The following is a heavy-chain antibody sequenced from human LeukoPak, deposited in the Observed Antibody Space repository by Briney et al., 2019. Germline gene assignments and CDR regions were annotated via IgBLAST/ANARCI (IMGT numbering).Heavy chain of an antibody. V-gene: IGHV3-33*01. J-gene: IGHJ4*02. Sequence: GGSLRLSCVVSGLSFSDYGMHWVRQAPGKGLEWVAVIWSDGSNKYYADSVKGRFIISRDNSKNTVYLQMNTLRADDTAVYFCASAAGPFDHWGQGTLATVSS. D-gene: IGHD6-13*01. CDR1: GLSFSDYG. CDR3: ASAAGPFDH. CDR2: IWSDGSNK.